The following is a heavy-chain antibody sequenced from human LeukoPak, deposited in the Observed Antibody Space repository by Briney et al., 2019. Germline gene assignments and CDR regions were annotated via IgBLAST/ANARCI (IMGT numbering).Heavy chain of an antibody. Sequence: PGGSLRLSCAASGFTFSSSWMHWVRQAPGKGLVWVSRINRDGSSTNYADSVKGRFTISRDNAKSTLYLQMNSLRADDTAVYYCARDNAYGFDSWGQGTLVTVSS. J-gene: IGHJ4*02. V-gene: IGHV3-74*01. CDR1: GFTFSSSW. CDR3: ARDNAYGFDS. CDR2: INRDGSST. D-gene: IGHD4-17*01.